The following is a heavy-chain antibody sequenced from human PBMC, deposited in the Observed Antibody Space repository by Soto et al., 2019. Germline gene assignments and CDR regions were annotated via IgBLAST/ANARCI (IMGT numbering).Heavy chain of an antibody. CDR3: ARGYYYGSGSDPTAYYYGMDV. CDR2: INHSGST. D-gene: IGHD3-10*01. Sequence: SETLSLTCAVYGGSFSGFYWSWIRQPPGKGLEWIGEINHSGSTNYNPSLKSRVTISVDTSKNQFSLKLSSVTAADTAVYYCARGYYYGSGSDPTAYYYGMDVWGQGTTVTVSS. CDR1: GGSFSGFY. J-gene: IGHJ6*02. V-gene: IGHV4-34*01.